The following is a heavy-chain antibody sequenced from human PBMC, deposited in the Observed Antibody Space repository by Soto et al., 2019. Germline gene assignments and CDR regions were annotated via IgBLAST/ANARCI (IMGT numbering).Heavy chain of an antibody. Sequence: SVKVSCKGSGDAFTYVYLHSLRQAPGQALEWMGWITPFNGNTKYAQKFQDRVTFTGDTSLNTAYMELSSLRSDDTAMFYCASGRYDASGYFDYWGQGTLVTVSS. CDR3: ASGRYDASGYFDY. J-gene: IGHJ4*02. CDR1: GDAFTYVY. D-gene: IGHD3-22*01. CDR2: ITPFNGNT. V-gene: IGHV1-45*02.